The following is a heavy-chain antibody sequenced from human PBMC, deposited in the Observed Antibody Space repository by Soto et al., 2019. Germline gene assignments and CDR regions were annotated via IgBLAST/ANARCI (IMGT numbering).Heavy chain of an antibody. V-gene: IGHV1-3*04. J-gene: IGHJ4*02. Sequence: QVQLVQSGAEVEKPGASGKISCKASGYTFVNYPIHWVRQAPGQGLEWMVWINTGNGKTEFSQKFQGRVTVTSDTSATTTYMEMRSLISEDTAMYYCVRGRSAFGVVILGDWGQGTLVTVSS. CDR2: INTGNGKT. CDR3: VRGRSAFGVVILGD. D-gene: IGHD3-3*01. CDR1: GYTFVNYP.